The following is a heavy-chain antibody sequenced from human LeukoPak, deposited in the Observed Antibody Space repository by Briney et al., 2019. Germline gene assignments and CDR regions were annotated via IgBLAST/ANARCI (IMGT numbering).Heavy chain of an antibody. Sequence: SETLSLTCTVSGGSISSSNHYWGWIRQPPGKGLEWIGSTLYTGTTHYNPSFKSRATLSVDTSKKQVSLRLTSVTAADTAVYYCARLTIFGVLTINWFDPWGQGTLVIVSS. CDR3: ARLTIFGVLTINWFDP. J-gene: IGHJ5*02. CDR1: GGSISSSNHY. CDR2: TLYTGTT. D-gene: IGHD3-3*01. V-gene: IGHV4-39*07.